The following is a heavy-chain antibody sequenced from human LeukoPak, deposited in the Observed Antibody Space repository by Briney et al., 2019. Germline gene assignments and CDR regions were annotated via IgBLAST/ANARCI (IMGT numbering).Heavy chain of an antibody. CDR2: IYSGGST. V-gene: IGHV3-66*01. CDR1: GFTVSSNY. D-gene: IGHD7-27*01. Sequence: PGGSLRLSCAASGFTVSSNYMSWVRQAPGKGLEWVSVIYSGGSTYYADSEKGRFTISRDNSKNTLYLQMNSLRAEDTAVYYCARDDKTGGFDPWGQGTLVTVSS. J-gene: IGHJ5*02. CDR3: ARDDKTGGFDP.